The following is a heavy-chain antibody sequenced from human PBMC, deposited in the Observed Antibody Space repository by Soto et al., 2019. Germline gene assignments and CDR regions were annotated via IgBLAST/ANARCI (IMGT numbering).Heavy chain of an antibody. CDR2: IWYDGSNK. Sequence: GGSLRLSCAASGFTFSSYGMHWVRQAPGKGLEWVAVIWYDGSNKYYADSVKGRFTISRDNSKNTLYLQMNSLRAEDTAVYYCARGPPTRTNTGKLRYFDWGQGTLVTVSS. CDR3: ARGPPTRTNTGKLRYFD. CDR1: GFTFSSYG. J-gene: IGHJ4*02. V-gene: IGHV3-33*01. D-gene: IGHD3-9*01.